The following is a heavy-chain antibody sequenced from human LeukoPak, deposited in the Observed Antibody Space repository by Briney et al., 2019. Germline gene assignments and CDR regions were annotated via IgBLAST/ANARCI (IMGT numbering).Heavy chain of an antibody. CDR1: GLTISNNW. J-gene: IGHJ5*02. CDR3: ATGDKQLVFKRRKGGFDP. D-gene: IGHD6-13*01. Sequence: GGSLRLSCADSGLTISNNWMSWVRQAPGKGLEWVANIKLDGSEQYYVDSVKGRFTISRDNSKNTLYLQMNSLRAEDTAVYYCATGDKQLVFKRRKGGFDPWGQGTLVTVSA. V-gene: IGHV3-7*01. CDR2: IKLDGSEQ.